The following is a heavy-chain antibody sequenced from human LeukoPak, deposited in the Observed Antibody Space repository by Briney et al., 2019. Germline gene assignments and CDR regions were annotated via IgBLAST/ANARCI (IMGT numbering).Heavy chain of an antibody. J-gene: IGHJ4*02. CDR2: ISSSSSCI. V-gene: IGHV3-21*01. D-gene: IGHD5-12*01. CDR3: ARDLSEYSGYDFEY. Sequence: PGGSLRLSCAASGFTFSSYSMNWVRQAPGKGLEWVSSISSSSSCIYYADSVKGRFTISRDNAKNSLYLQMNSLRAEDTAVYYCARDLSEYSGYDFEYWGQGTLVTVSS. CDR1: GFTFSSYS.